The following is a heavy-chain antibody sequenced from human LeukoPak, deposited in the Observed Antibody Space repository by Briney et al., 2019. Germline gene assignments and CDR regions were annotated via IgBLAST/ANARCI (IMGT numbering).Heavy chain of an antibody. J-gene: IGHJ3*02. CDR1: GYIFTGYY. D-gene: IGHD3-22*01. V-gene: IGHV1-2*02. CDR2: INPNSGGT. CDR3: ARHDDSSESAFDM. Sequence: ASVKVSCKASGYIFTGYYIHWVRQAPGQGLEWMGWINPNSGGTKYAQKFQGRVTLSRDTSISTAYMELSRLRSDDTAVYYCARHDDSSESAFDMWGQGTKVTVSS.